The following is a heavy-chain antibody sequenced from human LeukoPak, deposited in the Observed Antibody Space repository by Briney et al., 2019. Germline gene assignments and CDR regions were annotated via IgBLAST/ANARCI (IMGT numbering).Heavy chain of an antibody. J-gene: IGHJ4*02. Sequence: PGRSLRLSCAASGFTFSSYGMHWVRQAPGKGLEWVAFIRYDGSNKYYADSVKGRFTISRDNSKNTLYLQMNSLRAEDTAVYYCAKDRSIAAAGTLDYWGQGTLVTVSS. CDR1: GFTFSSYG. CDR2: IRYDGSNK. D-gene: IGHD6-13*01. CDR3: AKDRSIAAAGTLDY. V-gene: IGHV3-30*02.